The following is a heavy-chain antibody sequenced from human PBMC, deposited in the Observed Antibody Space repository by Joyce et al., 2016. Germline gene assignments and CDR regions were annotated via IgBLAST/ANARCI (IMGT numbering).Heavy chain of an antibody. CDR3: ARERNNWYFDL. CDR2: ISYDGSIE. V-gene: IGHV3-30-3*01. D-gene: IGHD1-14*01. CDR1: GFTFSSYA. J-gene: IGHJ2*01. Sequence: QVQLVESGGGVVQPGRCLRLSCAASGFTFSSYAMHWVRQAPGKGLEWLTFISYDGSIEDYADSVKGRLSISRDNSKRSNTVFLQMNSLRPEDTAVYYCARERNNWYFDLWGRGTLVTVSS.